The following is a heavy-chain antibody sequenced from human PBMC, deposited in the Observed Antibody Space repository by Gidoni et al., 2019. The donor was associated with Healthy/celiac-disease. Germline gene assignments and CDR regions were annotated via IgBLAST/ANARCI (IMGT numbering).Heavy chain of an antibody. D-gene: IGHD3-16*01. J-gene: IGHJ3*02. Sequence: QVQLQESGPGLVKPSETLSLTCTVSGGSISSYYWSWIRQHPGKGLEWIGYIYYSGCTNYNPSLKSRVTISVDTSKNQFSLKLSSVTAADTAVYYCARDLGYDAFDIWGQGTMVTVSS. CDR2: IYYSGCT. CDR1: GGSISSYY. CDR3: ARDLGYDAFDI. V-gene: IGHV4-59*01.